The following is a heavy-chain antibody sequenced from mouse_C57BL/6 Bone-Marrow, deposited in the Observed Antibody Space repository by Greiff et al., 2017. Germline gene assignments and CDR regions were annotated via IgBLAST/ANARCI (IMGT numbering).Heavy chain of an antibody. Sequence: VQLQQPGAELVKPGASVKLSCKASGYTFTSYWMQWVKQRPGQGLEWIGEIDPSDSYTNYNQKFKGKATLTVDTSSSTAYMQLSSLTSEDSAVYYCARPPYYYGSSYAMDYWGQGTSGTVSS. CDR1: GYTFTSYW. CDR2: IDPSDSYT. V-gene: IGHV1-50*01. J-gene: IGHJ4*01. D-gene: IGHD1-1*01. CDR3: ARPPYYYGSSYAMDY.